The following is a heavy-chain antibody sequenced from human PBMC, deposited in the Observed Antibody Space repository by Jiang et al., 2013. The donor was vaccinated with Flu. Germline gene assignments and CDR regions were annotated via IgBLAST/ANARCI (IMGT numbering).Heavy chain of an antibody. J-gene: IGHJ6*02. CDR3: ARVEPPFYGMDV. CDR1: VTQSPKVTG. Sequence: GLVKPSGDPVPHLHCLSVTQSPKVTGGVGSASPQGGGWSGLRRSNESGTTNYSPSLKGRVTISVDKSKNQFSLTVRSVTAADTAVYYCARVEPPFYGMDVWGQGTTVTVSS. V-gene: IGHV4-4*02. CDR2: SNESGTT.